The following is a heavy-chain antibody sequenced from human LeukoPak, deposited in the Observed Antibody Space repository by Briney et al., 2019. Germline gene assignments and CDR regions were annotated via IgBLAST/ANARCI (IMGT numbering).Heavy chain of an antibody. D-gene: IGHD6-19*01. CDR1: GFIFYSYA. Sequence: GGSLRLSCAASGFIFYSYAMTWVRQAPGKGLEWVSAISGSGGSTYYADSVKGRFTISRDNSKNTLYLQMSSLRAEDTALYYGAKYNSDWYDDYWGQGTLVTVSS. V-gene: IGHV3-23*01. CDR3: AKYNSDWYDDY. J-gene: IGHJ4*02. CDR2: ISGSGGST.